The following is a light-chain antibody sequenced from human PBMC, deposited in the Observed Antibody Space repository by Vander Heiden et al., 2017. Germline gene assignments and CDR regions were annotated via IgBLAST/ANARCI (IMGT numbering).Light chain of an antibody. CDR2: EVN. J-gene: IGLJ2*01. V-gene: IGLV2-23*02. CDR1: SSAVGSYKF. Sequence: QSALTQPASVSGSPGQSLTISCTGTSSAVGSYKFVSWYHHHPGKAPKLIIYEVNRRPAGASNRFSGSKSGNAASLTISGLQAEDEADYYSCSDAGSSTVLFGGGTNLTVL. CDR3: CSDAGSSTVL.